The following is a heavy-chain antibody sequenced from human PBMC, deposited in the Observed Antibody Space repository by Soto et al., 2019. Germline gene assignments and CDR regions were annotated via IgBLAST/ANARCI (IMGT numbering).Heavy chain of an antibody. J-gene: IGHJ4*02. CDR3: ARSGVWEPRDY. D-gene: IGHD1-26*01. Sequence: GASVKVSRKAFGYTFTRYRISWLRQAPGQGLEWMGWISTYNGNTNYAQKLQGRVTMTTDTSTSTAYMELRSLRSDDTAVYYCARSGVWEPRDYWGQGTLVTVSS. V-gene: IGHV1-18*01. CDR1: GYTFTRYR. CDR2: ISTYNGNT.